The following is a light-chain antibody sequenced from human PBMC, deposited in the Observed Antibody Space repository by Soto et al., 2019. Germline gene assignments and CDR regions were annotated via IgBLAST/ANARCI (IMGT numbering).Light chain of an antibody. J-gene: IGKJ3*01. Sequence: DIQMTQSPTSLSASVGDRVTITCRASQDIRNFVAWYKQKPGKAPKLLIYAASTLQSGVPSRFRGSGSGTEFTLTINSLQAEDVATYSCQKNSSRPVFGPGTKVEIK. CDR1: QDIRNF. CDR3: QKNSSRPV. V-gene: IGKV1-27*01. CDR2: AAS.